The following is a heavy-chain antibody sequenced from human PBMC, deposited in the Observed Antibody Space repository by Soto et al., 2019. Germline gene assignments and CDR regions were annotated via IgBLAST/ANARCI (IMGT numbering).Heavy chain of an antibody. V-gene: IGHV3-23*01. CDR2: IGGGGVPT. Sequence: GGSLRLSCAASGFTFSNYAMSWFRQAPGKGLEWVSAIGGGGVPTYHADSVKGRLTITKDTSKNQVVLTMTNMDPVDTATYYCAHRLEIGWDYDILTGSKRVEVGWFDPWGQGTLVTVSS. CDR3: AHRLEIGWDYDILTGSKRVEVGWFDP. D-gene: IGHD3-9*01. CDR1: GFTFSNYA. J-gene: IGHJ5*02.